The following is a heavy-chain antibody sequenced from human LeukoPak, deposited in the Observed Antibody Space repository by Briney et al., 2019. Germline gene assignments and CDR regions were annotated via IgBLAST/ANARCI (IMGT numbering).Heavy chain of an antibody. Sequence: GGSLRLSCAASGFSFSTYAMNWDRQAPGKGLEWVATISVSGDSTFYADSVQGRFTISRDTSKNSLSLHMNSLRAEDTAVYFCARRGGRNGWGDFDYWGQGTLVTVSS. CDR2: ISVSGDST. CDR3: ARRGGRNGWGDFDY. CDR1: GFSFSTYA. D-gene: IGHD3-10*01. V-gene: IGHV3-23*01. J-gene: IGHJ4*02.